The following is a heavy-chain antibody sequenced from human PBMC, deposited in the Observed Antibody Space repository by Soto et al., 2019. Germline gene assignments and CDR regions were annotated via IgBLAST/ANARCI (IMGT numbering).Heavy chain of an antibody. CDR1: GFTFSSYA. CDR3: ARDESRPETTMVRGVITEPTYYYYGMDV. V-gene: IGHV3-30-3*01. CDR2: ISYDGSNK. Sequence: GESLKISCAASGFTFSSYAMHWVRQAPGKGLEWVAVISYDGSNKYYADSVKGRFTISRDNSKNTLYLQMNSLRAEDTAVYYCARDESRPETTMVRGVITEPTYYYYGMDVWGQGTTVTVSS. D-gene: IGHD3-10*01. J-gene: IGHJ6*02.